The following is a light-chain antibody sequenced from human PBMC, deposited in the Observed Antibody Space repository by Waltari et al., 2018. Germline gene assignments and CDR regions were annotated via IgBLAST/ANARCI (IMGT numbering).Light chain of an antibody. J-gene: IGLJ2*01. Sequence: QSALTQPASVSGSPGQSITISCTGTSSDVGGYNYVSWYQQHPGKAPNLMICDVSNRPSGVSNRFSGSKSGNTASLTISGLQAEDEADYYCSSYISSSTLELFGGGTSLTVL. CDR2: DVS. CDR3: SSYISSSTLEL. V-gene: IGLV2-14*03. CDR1: SSDVGGYNY.